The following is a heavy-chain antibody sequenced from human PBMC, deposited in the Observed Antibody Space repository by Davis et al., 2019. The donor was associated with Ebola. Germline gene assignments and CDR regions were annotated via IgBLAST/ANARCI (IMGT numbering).Heavy chain of an antibody. Sequence: PSETLSLTCTVSGGSISSYYWSWIRQPPGKGLEWIGYIYYSGSTNYNTSLKSRVTISVDTSKNQFSLKLSSVTAADTAVYYCASLSSSWYSEDYWGQGTLVTVSS. CDR3: ASLSSSWYSEDY. CDR2: IYYSGST. CDR1: GGSISSYY. D-gene: IGHD6-13*01. V-gene: IGHV4-59*01. J-gene: IGHJ4*02.